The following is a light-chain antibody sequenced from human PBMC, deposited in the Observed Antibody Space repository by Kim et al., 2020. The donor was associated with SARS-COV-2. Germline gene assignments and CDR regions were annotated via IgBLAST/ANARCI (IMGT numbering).Light chain of an antibody. Sequence: ASVGDRVTITCRASQGITNYLAWYQQKAGKIPKLLIYGASTLQSGVPSRFSGSGSGTDFTLTISSLQTEDVATYYCQKYNSVPLTFGGGTKVDIK. CDR1: QGITNY. CDR2: GAS. V-gene: IGKV1-27*01. CDR3: QKYNSVPLT. J-gene: IGKJ4*01.